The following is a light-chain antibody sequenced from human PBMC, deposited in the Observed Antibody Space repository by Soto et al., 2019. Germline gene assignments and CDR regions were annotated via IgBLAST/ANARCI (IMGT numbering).Light chain of an antibody. CDR2: DAS. V-gene: IGKV3-11*01. Sequence: EIVLTQSPATLSLSPWERATLSCRASQSVSSYLAWYQQKPGQAPRLLIYDASNRATGISARFSGSGSGTDFTLTISSLEPEDFAVYYCQQRSKWPITFGQGTRLEIK. J-gene: IGKJ5*01. CDR3: QQRSKWPIT. CDR1: QSVSSY.